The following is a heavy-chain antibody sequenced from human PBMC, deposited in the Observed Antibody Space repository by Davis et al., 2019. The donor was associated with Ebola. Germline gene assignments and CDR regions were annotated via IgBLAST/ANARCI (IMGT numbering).Heavy chain of an antibody. CDR3: ARLGRLRWLREALHY. CDR2: INHSGST. V-gene: IGHV4-34*01. J-gene: IGHJ4*02. Sequence: SETLSLTCAVYGGSFSGYYWSWIRQPPGKGLEWIGEINHSGSTNYNPSLKSRVTISVDTSKNQFSLNLSSVTAADTAVYYCARLGRLRWLREALHYWGQGTLVTVSS. D-gene: IGHD4-23*01. CDR1: GGSFSGYY.